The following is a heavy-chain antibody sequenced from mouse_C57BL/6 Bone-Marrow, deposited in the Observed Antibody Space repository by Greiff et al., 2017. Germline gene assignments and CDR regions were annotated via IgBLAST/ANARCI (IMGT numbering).Heavy chain of an antibody. D-gene: IGHD1-1*01. CDR3: ARVRITTVVPFFDY. CDR2: IYPGSGST. Sequence: QVQLQQPGAELVKPGASVKMSCKASGYTFTSYWITWVKQRPGQGLEWIGDIYPGSGSTNYNEKFKSKATLTVDTSSSTAYMQLSSLTYEDSAVYYCARVRITTVVPFFDYWGQGTTLTVSS. CDR1: GYTFTSYW. V-gene: IGHV1-55*01. J-gene: IGHJ2*01.